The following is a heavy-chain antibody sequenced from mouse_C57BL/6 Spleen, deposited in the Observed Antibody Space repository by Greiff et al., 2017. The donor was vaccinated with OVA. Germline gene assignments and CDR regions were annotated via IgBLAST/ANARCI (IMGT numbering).Heavy chain of an antibody. V-gene: IGHV1-52*01. Sequence: QVQLQQPGAELVRPGSSVKLSCKASGYTFTSYWMHWVKQRPIQGLEWIGNIDPSDSETHYNQKFKDKATLTVDKSSSTAYMQLSSLTSEDSAVYYCARSGGYYSNCDYWGQGTTLTVSS. CDR1: GYTFTSYW. D-gene: IGHD2-5*01. CDR2: IDPSDSET. CDR3: ARSGGYYSNCDY. J-gene: IGHJ2*01.